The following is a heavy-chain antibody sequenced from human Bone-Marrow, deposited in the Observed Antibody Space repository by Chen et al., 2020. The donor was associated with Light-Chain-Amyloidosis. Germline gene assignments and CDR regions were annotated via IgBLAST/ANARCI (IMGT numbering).Heavy chain of an antibody. CDR2: ISPYNGYT. D-gene: IGHD3-22*01. CDR1: GYTFTNYV. V-gene: IGHV1-18*04. CDR3: ARMEGPYYYDSSGLVY. J-gene: IGHJ4*02. Sequence: QVQLVQSGAEVNKPGASVKVSCKASGYTFTNYVIYWVRQAPGQGLEWMGWISPYNGYTNVAQRLHGSVTVTTDASTNTAYMELRSLRSDDTAVYYCARMEGPYYYDSSGLVYWGQGTLVTVSS.